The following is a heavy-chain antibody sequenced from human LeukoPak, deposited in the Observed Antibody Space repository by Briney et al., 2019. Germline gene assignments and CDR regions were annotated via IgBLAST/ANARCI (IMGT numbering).Heavy chain of an antibody. J-gene: IGHJ4*02. CDR1: GGSISSYY. CDR2: IYYSGST. CDR3: ARERTTGEFDY. D-gene: IGHD1-7*01. Sequence: SATLSLTCTVSGGSISSYYWSWIRQPPGKGLEWIGYIYYSGSTNYNPSLKRRVTISVDTSKNQFSLKLSSVTAADTAVYYCARERTTGEFDYWGQGTLVTLSS. V-gene: IGHV4-59*01.